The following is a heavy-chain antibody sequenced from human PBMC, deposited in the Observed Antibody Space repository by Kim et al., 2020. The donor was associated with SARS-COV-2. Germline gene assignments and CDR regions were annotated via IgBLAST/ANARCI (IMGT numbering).Heavy chain of an antibody. CDR2: IYHSGST. CDR1: GGSISSSNW. CDR3: ARFQAVAGQRNFDY. V-gene: IGHV4-4*02. D-gene: IGHD6-19*01. Sequence: SETLSLICAVSGGSISSSNWWSWVRQPPGKGLEWIGEIYHSGSTNYNPSLKSRVTISVDKSKNQFSLKLSSVTAADTAVYYCARFQAVAGQRNFDYWGQGDLVTVSS. J-gene: IGHJ4*02.